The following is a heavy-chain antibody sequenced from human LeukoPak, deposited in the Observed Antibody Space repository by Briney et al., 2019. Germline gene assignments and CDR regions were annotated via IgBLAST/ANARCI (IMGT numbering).Heavy chain of an antibody. CDR1: GGSISSYY. CDR2: IYYSGST. Sequence: PSETLSLTCTVSGGSISSYYWSWIRQPPGKGLEWIGYIYYSGSTNYNPSLKSRVTISVDTSKNQFSLRLSSVTAADTAVYYCARDTAMVNSYYYGMDVWGQGTTVTVSS. CDR3: ARDTAMVNSYYYGMDV. D-gene: IGHD5-18*01. V-gene: IGHV4-59*01. J-gene: IGHJ6*02.